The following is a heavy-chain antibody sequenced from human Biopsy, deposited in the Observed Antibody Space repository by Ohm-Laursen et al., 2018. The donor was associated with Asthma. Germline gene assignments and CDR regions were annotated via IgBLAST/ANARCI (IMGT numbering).Heavy chain of an antibody. CDR1: GGYLTGHY. Sequence: SDTLSLTCTVYGGYLTGHYWNWIRQPPGKGLEWIGEIDQSGYTNYNPSLKSRVTISAVTSKNQFHLNLSSVTAADTAVYFCARAAITGIRGWFDPWGQGTQVTVSS. J-gene: IGHJ5*02. D-gene: IGHD1-20*01. CDR2: IDQSGYT. CDR3: ARAAITGIRGWFDP. V-gene: IGHV4-34*01.